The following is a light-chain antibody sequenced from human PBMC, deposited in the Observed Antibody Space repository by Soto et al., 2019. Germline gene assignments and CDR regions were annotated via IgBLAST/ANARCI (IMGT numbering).Light chain of an antibody. V-gene: IGLV2-11*01. Sequence: QSVLTQPRSVSGSPGHSVTISCTGTSSDVGGYSYVSWYQQHPGKAPKLMISDVSKRPSGVPDRLSGSKFGNTASLTISGLQAEDEADYYCSSHSSSSAYYVFVTGTKVTVL. J-gene: IGLJ1*01. CDR1: SSDVGGYSY. CDR3: SSHSSSSAYYV. CDR2: DVS.